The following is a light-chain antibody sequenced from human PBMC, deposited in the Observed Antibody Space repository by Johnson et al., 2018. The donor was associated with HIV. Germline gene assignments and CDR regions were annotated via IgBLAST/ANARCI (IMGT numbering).Light chain of an antibody. CDR1: SSDMGHYA. Sequence: QSVLTQPPSVSAAPGQKVTISCSGSSSDMGHYAVSWYQHLPGTAPKLLIYDNNKRPSGIPDRFSGSKSGTSATLGITGLQTGDEADYYCGTWDSNLAFYVFGTGTKVSVL. J-gene: IGLJ1*01. CDR2: DNN. V-gene: IGLV1-51*01. CDR3: GTWDSNLAFYV.